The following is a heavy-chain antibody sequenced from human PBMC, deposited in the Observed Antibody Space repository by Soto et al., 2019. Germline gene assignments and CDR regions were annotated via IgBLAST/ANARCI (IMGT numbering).Heavy chain of an antibody. CDR1: GGSFSGYY. J-gene: IGHJ4*02. D-gene: IGHD6-19*01. CDR3: ARGYRTVAGRFDY. Sequence: QVQLQQWGAGLLKPSETLSLTCAVYGGSFSGYYWSWIRQPPGKGLEWIGEINHSGSTNYNPSLKSRVTISVATSKNQVSRKLSSVTAADTAVYYCARGYRTVAGRFDYWCQGTLVTVSS. CDR2: INHSGST. V-gene: IGHV4-34*01.